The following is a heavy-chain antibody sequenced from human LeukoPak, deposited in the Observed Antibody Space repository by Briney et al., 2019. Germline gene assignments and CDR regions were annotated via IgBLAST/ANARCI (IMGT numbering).Heavy chain of an antibody. Sequence: TGGSLRLSCEASGFSVSSTWMSWVRQAPGKGLEWVSIMYGRGTTSHADSVKGRFTVSRDNAKNILYLQMDSLRADDTAVYYCARDKLAGATYFDSWGQGTLVTVSS. CDR2: MYGRGTT. V-gene: IGHV3-66*03. D-gene: IGHD1-26*01. J-gene: IGHJ4*02. CDR3: ARDKLAGATYFDS. CDR1: GFSVSSTW.